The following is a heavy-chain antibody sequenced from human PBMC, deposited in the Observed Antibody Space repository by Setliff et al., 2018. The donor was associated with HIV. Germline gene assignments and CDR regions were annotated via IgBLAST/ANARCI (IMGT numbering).Heavy chain of an antibody. V-gene: IGHV1-8*01. Sequence: ASVKVSCKASGYTFTNYDINWVRQATGQGLEWMGRMTPNNGNTAYTQKFQGRVTMTSNTSINTAYMELGSLRSEDTAVYYCARVGSYYNFWSGSPYYYGMDVWGQGTTVTVSS. CDR2: MTPNNGNT. CDR1: GYTFTNYD. D-gene: IGHD3-3*01. J-gene: IGHJ6*02. CDR3: ARVGSYYNFWSGSPYYYGMDV.